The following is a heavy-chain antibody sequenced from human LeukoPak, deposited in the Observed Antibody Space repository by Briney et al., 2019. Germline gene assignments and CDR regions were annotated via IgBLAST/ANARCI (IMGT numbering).Heavy chain of an antibody. J-gene: IGHJ5*02. CDR3: ARGGDYGVNWFDP. D-gene: IGHD4-17*01. Sequence: SVKVSCKASGGTFSSYAISWVRQAPGQGLEWMGGFIPVFGTANYAQKFQGRVTITADISTSTAYMELSSLRSEDTAVYYCARGGDYGVNWFDPWGQGTLVTVSS. CDR1: GGTFSSYA. V-gene: IGHV1-69*06. CDR2: FIPVFGTA.